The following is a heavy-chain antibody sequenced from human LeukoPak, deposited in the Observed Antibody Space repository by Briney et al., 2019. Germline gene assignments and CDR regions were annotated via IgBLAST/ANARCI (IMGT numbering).Heavy chain of an antibody. Sequence: GGSLRLSCAASGFTFSSYAMSWVRHAPGKGLEWVSLISWDGGSTYYADSVKGRFTISRDNSKNSLYLQMNSLRTEDTALYYCAKDMFNWNDEWGAFDIWGQGTMVTVSS. CDR2: ISWDGGST. J-gene: IGHJ3*02. CDR3: AKDMFNWNDEWGAFDI. CDR1: GFTFSSYA. D-gene: IGHD1-20*01. V-gene: IGHV3-43*01.